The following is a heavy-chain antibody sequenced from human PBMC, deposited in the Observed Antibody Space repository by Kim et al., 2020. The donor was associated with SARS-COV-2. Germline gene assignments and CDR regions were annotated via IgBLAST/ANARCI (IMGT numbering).Heavy chain of an antibody. CDR2: ISAYNGNT. Sequence: ASVNVSCKASGYTFTSYGISWVRQAPGQGLEWMGWISAYNGNTNYAQKLQGRVTMTTDTSTSTAYMELRSLRSDDTAVYYCARGRAAGYYDFWSGYPSYYYMDVWGKGTTDTVSS. D-gene: IGHD3-3*01. CDR3: ARGRAAGYYDFWSGYPSYYYMDV. V-gene: IGHV1-18*01. J-gene: IGHJ6*03. CDR1: GYTFTSYG.